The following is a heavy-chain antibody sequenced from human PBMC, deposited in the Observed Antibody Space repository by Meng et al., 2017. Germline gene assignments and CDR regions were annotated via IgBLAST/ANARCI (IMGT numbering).Heavy chain of an antibody. V-gene: IGHV3-53*01. CDR2: IYSGGST. D-gene: IGHD4-17*01. CDR1: GFTVSSNY. Sequence: GGSLRLSCAASGFTVSSNYMSWVRQAPRKGLEWVSVIYSGGSTYYADSVKGRFTISRDNSKNTLYLQMNSLRAEDTAVYYCARVKDYGAHFDYWGQGTLVTVSS. CDR3: ARVKDYGAHFDY. J-gene: IGHJ4*02.